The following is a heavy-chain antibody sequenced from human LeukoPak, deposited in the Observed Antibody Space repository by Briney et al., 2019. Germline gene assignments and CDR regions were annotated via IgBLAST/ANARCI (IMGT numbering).Heavy chain of an antibody. CDR2: IYSTGST. J-gene: IGHJ4*02. CDR3: ARRHIGAASTLEY. Sequence: SETLSLTCTVSGGSISSYHWSWIRQSPGKGLEWIGYIYSTGSTNYNPSLKSRVSISVDTSKNQFSLKLSSVTAADTAVYYCARRHIGAASTLEYWGQGTLVTVSS. V-gene: IGHV4-59*01. CDR1: GGSISSYH. D-gene: IGHD6-13*01.